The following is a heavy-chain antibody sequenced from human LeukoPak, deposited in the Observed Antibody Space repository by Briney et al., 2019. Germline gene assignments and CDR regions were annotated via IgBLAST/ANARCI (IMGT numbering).Heavy chain of an antibody. J-gene: IGHJ4*02. CDR3: ARDSDYYDSSGYYLGGACDY. V-gene: IGHV4-39*07. D-gene: IGHD3-22*01. Sequence: SETLSLTCTVSGGSISSSSYYWGWIRQPPGKGLEWIGSIYYSGSTYYNPSLKSRVTISVDTSKNQFSLKLSSVIAADTAVYYCARDSDYYDSSGYYLGGACDYWGQGTLVTVSS. CDR1: GGSISSSSYY. CDR2: IYYSGST.